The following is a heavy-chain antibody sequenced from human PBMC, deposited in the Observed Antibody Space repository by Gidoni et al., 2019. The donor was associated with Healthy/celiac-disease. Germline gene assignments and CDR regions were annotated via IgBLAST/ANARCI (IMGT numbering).Heavy chain of an antibody. CDR3: ARPYNWNDVFDAFDI. D-gene: IGHD1-20*01. Sequence: QVQLVQSGAEVKKPGASVKVSCKASGYTFTGYYMHWVRQAPGQGLEWMGWSNPNSGGTNYAQKFQGRVTMTRDTSISTAYMELSRLRSDDTAVYYCARPYNWNDVFDAFDIWGQGTMVTVSS. CDR1: GYTFTGYY. V-gene: IGHV1-2*02. CDR2: SNPNSGGT. J-gene: IGHJ3*02.